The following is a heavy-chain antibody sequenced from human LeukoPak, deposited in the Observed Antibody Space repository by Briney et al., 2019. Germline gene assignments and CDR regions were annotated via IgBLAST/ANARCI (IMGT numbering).Heavy chain of an antibody. Sequence: GGSLRLSCAASGFTFSSYSMNWVRQAPGKGLEWVSSISSSSSYIYYADSVKGRFTISRDNAKNSLYLQMNSLRAEDTAVYYCARVAYSYGYYFEYWGQGTLVTVSS. V-gene: IGHV3-21*01. J-gene: IGHJ4*02. CDR1: GFTFSSYS. D-gene: IGHD5-18*01. CDR3: ARVAYSYGYYFEY. CDR2: ISSSSSYI.